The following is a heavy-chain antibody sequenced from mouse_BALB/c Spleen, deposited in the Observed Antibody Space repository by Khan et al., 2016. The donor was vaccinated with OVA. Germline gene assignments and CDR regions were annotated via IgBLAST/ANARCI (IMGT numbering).Heavy chain of an antibody. CDR1: GFSLTSYG. CDR2: IWRGGST. V-gene: IGHV2-2*02. Sequence: QVQLKQSGPGLVQPSQSLSITCTVSGFSLTSYGIHWVRQSPGKGLEWLGVIWRGGSTDYDAVFISRLSISKDNSKSQVFFKMNSLQGNETAIYYCARNYDYDEGLVYWGQGTLVTVSA. J-gene: IGHJ3*01. CDR3: ARNYDYDEGLVY. D-gene: IGHD2-4*01.